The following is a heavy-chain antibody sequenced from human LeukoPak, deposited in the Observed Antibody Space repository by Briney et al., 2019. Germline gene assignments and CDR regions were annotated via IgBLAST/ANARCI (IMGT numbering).Heavy chain of an antibody. Sequence: PGGSLRLSCVASGFTFTSYGMHWVRQAPGKGLEWVANIRQDGNEKYYVDSVKGRFTISRDNPKNSLYLQMNSLRAEDTAIYYCARLRAAQTYDCWGQGTLVTVSS. V-gene: IGHV3-7*04. D-gene: IGHD6-13*01. CDR3: ARLRAAQTYDC. CDR2: IRQDGNEK. J-gene: IGHJ4*02. CDR1: GFTFTSYG.